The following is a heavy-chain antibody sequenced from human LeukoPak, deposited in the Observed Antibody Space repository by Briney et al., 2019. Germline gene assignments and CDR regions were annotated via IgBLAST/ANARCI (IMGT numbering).Heavy chain of an antibody. CDR2: IIPIFGTA. J-gene: IGHJ6*03. CDR3: ARGPLVRFLGYYYYYYMDV. Sequence: SVKVSCKASGGTFSSYAISWVRQAPGQGLEWMGGIIPIFGTANYAQKFQGRVTITTDESTSTAYMELSSLRSEDTAVYYCARGPLVRFLGYYYYYYMDVWGKGTTVTVSS. D-gene: IGHD3-3*01. V-gene: IGHV1-69*05. CDR1: GGTFSSYA.